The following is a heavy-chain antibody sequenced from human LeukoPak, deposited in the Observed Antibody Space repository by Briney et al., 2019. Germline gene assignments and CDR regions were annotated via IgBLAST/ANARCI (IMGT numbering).Heavy chain of an antibody. CDR1: GGSFSGYY. Sequence: PSETLSLTCAVYGGSFSGYYWSWIRQPPGKGLEWIREINHSGSTNYNPSLKSRVTISVDTSKNQFSLKLSSVTAADTAVYYCARGSGYSSGWYARNPIKLDYWGQGTLVTVSS. CDR2: INHSGST. V-gene: IGHV4-34*01. J-gene: IGHJ4*02. CDR3: ARGSGYSSGWYARNPIKLDY. D-gene: IGHD6-19*01.